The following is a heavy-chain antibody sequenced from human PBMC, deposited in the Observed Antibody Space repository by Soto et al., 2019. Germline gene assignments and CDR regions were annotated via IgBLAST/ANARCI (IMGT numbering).Heavy chain of an antibody. CDR1: GFSLSNARMG. J-gene: IGHJ5*02. D-gene: IGHD6-13*01. Sequence: PTLVNPTETLTLTCTVSGFSLSNARMGVSWIRQPPGKALEWLAHIFSNDEKSYSTSLKSRLTISKDTSKSQVVLTMTNMDPVDTATYYCARTPRGGSSWHLFDPWGQGTLVTVSA. CDR2: IFSNDEK. CDR3: ARTPRGGSSWHLFDP. V-gene: IGHV2-26*01.